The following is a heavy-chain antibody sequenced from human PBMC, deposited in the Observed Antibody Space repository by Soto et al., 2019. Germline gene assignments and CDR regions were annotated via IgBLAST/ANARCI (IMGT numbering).Heavy chain of an antibody. CDR1: GGSVSSGSYY. V-gene: IGHV4-61*01. CDR2: IYYSGST. D-gene: IGHD3-10*01. J-gene: IGHJ6*02. CDR3: ASTMSYGSGSYYYYYGMDV. Sequence: SETLSLTCTVSGGSVSSGSYYWSWIRQPPGKGLEWIGYIYYSGSTNYNPSLKSRVTISVDTSKNQFSLKLSSVTAADTAVYYCASTMSYGSGSYYYYYGMDVWGQGTTVTVSS.